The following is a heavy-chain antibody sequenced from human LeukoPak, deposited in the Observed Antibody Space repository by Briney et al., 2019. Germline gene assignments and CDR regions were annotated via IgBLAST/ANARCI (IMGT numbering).Heavy chain of an antibody. CDR1: GFTFSTYG. CDR2: IWYDGSNK. V-gene: IGHV3-33*01. D-gene: IGHD3-22*01. J-gene: IGHJ4*02. Sequence: GGSLRLSCAASGFTFSTYGMHWVRQAPGKGLEWVAVIWYDGSNKYYADSVRGRFTISRDNSKNTQYLQMNSLRAEDTAVYYCARGYSASYYYDSSGLYYFDYWGQGTLVTVSS. CDR3: ARGYSASYYYDSSGLYYFDY.